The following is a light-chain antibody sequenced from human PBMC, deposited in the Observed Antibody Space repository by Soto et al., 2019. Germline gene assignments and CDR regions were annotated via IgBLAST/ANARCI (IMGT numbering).Light chain of an antibody. CDR3: SSYAGSNNFVV. J-gene: IGLJ2*01. CDR1: SSDVGGYNY. Sequence: QSALTQPPSASRSPGQSVTISCTGTSSDVGGYNYVSWYQQYPGKAPKLMIYEVSKRPSGVPDRFSGSKSANTASLTVSGLQAEDEADYYCSSYAGSNNFVVFGGGTKVTVL. V-gene: IGLV2-8*02. CDR2: EVS.